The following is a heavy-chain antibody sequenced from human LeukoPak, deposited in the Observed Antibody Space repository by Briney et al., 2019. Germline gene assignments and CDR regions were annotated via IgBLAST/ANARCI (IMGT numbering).Heavy chain of an antibody. D-gene: IGHD6-19*01. J-gene: IGHJ4*02. V-gene: IGHV3-23*01. CDR3: AKRSAESSGWFTD. Sequence: ATSGSGGYTYYADSVKGRFTISRDNSKNTLYLQMNSLRAEDTAVYYCAKRSAESSGWFTDWGQGTLVTVSS. CDR2: TSGSGGYT.